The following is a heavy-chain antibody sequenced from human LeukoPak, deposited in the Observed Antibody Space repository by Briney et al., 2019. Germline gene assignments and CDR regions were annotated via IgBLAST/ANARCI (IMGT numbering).Heavy chain of an antibody. CDR1: GGSISSSSYY. Sequence: ETLSLTCTVSGGSISSSSYYWGWIRQPPGKGLEWVSVIYSGGSTYYADSVKGRFTISRDNAKNSLYLQMNSLRAEDTAVYYCASHYYGSGKFENWGQGTLVTVSS. D-gene: IGHD3-10*01. CDR2: IYSGGST. V-gene: IGHV3-66*04. J-gene: IGHJ4*02. CDR3: ASHYYGSGKFEN.